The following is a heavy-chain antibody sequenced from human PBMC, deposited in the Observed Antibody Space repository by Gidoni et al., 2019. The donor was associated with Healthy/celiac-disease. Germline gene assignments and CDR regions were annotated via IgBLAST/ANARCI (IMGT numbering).Heavy chain of an antibody. CDR2: ISYDGSNK. Sequence: QVQLVASGGGVVQPGRSLRLSCAASGFTFSSYAMHWVRQAPGKGLEWVAVISYDGSNKYYADSVKGRFTISRDNSKNTLYLQMNSLRAEDTAVYYCARDLFVDYWGQGTLVTVSS. CDR3: ARDLFVDY. CDR1: GFTFSSYA. J-gene: IGHJ4*02. D-gene: IGHD3-3*01. V-gene: IGHV3-30-3*01.